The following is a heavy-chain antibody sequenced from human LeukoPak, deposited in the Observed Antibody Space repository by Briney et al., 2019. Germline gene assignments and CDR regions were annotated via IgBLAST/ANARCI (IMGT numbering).Heavy chain of an antibody. V-gene: IGHV3-48*03. CDR2: ISSGDNTI. J-gene: IGHJ4*02. CDR3: ARARVPGGSHFTSDY. D-gene: IGHD1-26*01. CDR1: GFTFSGYE. Sequence: GGSLRLSCAASGFTFSGYEMNWVRQAPGKGLEWVSYISSGDNTIYYADSVKGRFTISRDNAKNSLYLQMNSLRAEDTAVYYCARARVPGGSHFTSDYWGQGTLVTVSS.